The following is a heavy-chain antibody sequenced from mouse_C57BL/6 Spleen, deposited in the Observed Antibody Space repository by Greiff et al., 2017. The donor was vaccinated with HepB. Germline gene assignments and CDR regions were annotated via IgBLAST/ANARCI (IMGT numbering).Heavy chain of an antibody. CDR3: ARKAPSDGDAMDY. CDR1: GFSFTSYG. Sequence: QVQLKESGPGLVQPSQSLSITCTVSGFSFTSYGVHWVRQSPGKGLEWLGVIWSGGSTDYNAAFISRLSISKDNTKSQVFFKMNSLQADDTAIYYCARKAPSDGDAMDYWGQGTSVTVSS. J-gene: IGHJ4*01. V-gene: IGHV2-2*01. CDR2: IWSGGST.